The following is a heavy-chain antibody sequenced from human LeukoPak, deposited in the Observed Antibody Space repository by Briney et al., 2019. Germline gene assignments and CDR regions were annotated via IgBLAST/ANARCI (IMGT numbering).Heavy chain of an antibody. D-gene: IGHD6-19*01. CDR3: GRLARNAWYAVDY. CDR2: ILPDGSEK. J-gene: IGHJ4*02. CDR1: DFTFSFYW. V-gene: IGHV3-7*01. Sequence: GGSLRLSCAASDFTFSFYWMTCVRQAPGEGLEWVANILPDGSEKYYLDSVKGRFTISRDNPTNSLYLQINSLRAEDTALYYCGRLARNAWYAVDYWGQGTLVTVSS.